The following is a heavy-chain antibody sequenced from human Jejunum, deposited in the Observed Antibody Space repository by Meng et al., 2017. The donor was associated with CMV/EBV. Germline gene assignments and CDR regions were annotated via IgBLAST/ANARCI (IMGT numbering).Heavy chain of an antibody. V-gene: IGHV2-5*02. CDR2: IYWDDDI. D-gene: IGHD6-19*01. CDR1: GFSLTTNGVG. Sequence: QNTLQESGPTLVKPNQTLTLTCSFSGFSLTTNGVGVGWIRRPPGKALEWLALIYWDDDIHYSPSLKNRLTIIKDTSKNRVVLIMTDMDPVDTATYYCAYRRGGGSGWNWFGPWGQGTLVTVSS. CDR3: AYRRGGGSGWNWFGP. J-gene: IGHJ5*02.